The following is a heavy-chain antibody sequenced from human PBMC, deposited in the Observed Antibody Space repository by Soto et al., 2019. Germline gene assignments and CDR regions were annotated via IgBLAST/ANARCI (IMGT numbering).Heavy chain of an antibody. CDR2: FSSRSDI. V-gene: IGHV3-21*01. CDR1: GFTFSTYG. D-gene: IGHD2-2*02. CDR3: AREYTAWPLAYGLDV. Sequence: GRSLRLSCVGPGFTFSTYGINGVRQAPGKGLEWVSSFSSRSDIYYAASVKGRFTISRDNAKNSVSLQMNSLRAEDTAVYYWAREYTAWPLAYGLDVWGQGTTVTVSS. J-gene: IGHJ6*02.